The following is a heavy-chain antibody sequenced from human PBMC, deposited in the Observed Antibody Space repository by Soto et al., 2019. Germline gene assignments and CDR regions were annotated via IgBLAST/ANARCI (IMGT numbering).Heavy chain of an antibody. Sequence: EVPLLESGGGLVQPGGSLRLSYAASGFPFSDYAMSWVRQAPGKGLEWVSAISGSGGSTYYRDSVKGRFTISRDNSKNTLYLQLNSLRAEDTAVYYCAKLTTVTTYGAPLEYWGQGTLVTVSS. CDR3: AKLTTVTTYGAPLEY. D-gene: IGHD4-4*01. J-gene: IGHJ4*02. CDR2: ISGSGGST. V-gene: IGHV3-23*01. CDR1: GFPFSDYA.